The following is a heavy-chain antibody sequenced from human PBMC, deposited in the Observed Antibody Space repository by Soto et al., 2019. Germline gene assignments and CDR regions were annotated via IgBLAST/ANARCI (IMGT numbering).Heavy chain of an antibody. V-gene: IGHV3-33*01. J-gene: IGHJ6*03. Sequence: GGSLRLSCAASGFTFSSYGMHWVRQAPGKGLEWVAVIWYDGSNKYYADSVKGRFTISRDNSKNTLYLQMNSLRAEDTAVYYCARDRTGEYDFWSGYQLKPYYMHVWGKGTTVTVSS. CDR1: GFTFSSYG. D-gene: IGHD3-3*01. CDR3: ARDRTGEYDFWSGYQLKPYYMHV. CDR2: IWYDGSNK.